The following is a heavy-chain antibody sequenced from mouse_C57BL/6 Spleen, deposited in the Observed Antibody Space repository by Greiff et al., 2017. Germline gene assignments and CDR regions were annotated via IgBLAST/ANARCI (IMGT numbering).Heavy chain of an antibody. CDR1: GYTFTSYW. V-gene: IGHV1-72*01. J-gene: IGHJ2*01. CDR2: IDPNSGGT. CDR3: ARFTTVVGVDY. D-gene: IGHD1-1*01. Sequence: QVQLQQSGAELVKPGASVKLSCKASGYTFTSYWMHWVKQRPGRGLGWIGRIDPNSGGTKYNEKFKSKATLTVDKPSSTAYMQLSSLTSEDSAVYYCARFTTVVGVDYWGQGTTLTVSS.